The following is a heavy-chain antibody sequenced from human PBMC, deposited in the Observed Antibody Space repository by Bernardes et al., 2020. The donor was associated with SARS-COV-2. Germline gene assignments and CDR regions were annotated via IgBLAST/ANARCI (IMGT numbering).Heavy chain of an antibody. CDR3: ARGPPRWFRELSGYYYYGMDV. D-gene: IGHD3-10*01. Sequence: SETLSLTCTVSGGSISSYYWSWIRQPPGKGLEWIGYIYYSGSTNYNPSLKSRVTISVDTSKNQFSLKLSSVTAADTAVYYCARGPPRWFRELSGYYYYGMDVWGQGTTVTVSS. J-gene: IGHJ6*02. CDR1: GGSISSYY. CDR2: IYYSGST. V-gene: IGHV4-59*01.